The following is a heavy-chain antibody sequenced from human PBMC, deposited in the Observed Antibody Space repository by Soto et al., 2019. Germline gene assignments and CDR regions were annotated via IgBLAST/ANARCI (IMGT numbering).Heavy chain of an antibody. CDR1: GYNFATHW. V-gene: IGHV5-51*01. J-gene: IGHJ6*02. CDR3: ATPGGFGMDV. Sequence: GESLKISCQGSGYNFATHWIGWVRHKAGKGLEWMGIIFPGDAETRYSPSFQGHITISADKSISIAYLRWSSLKASDTGMYYCATPGGFGMDVWGQGTTVTSP. CDR2: IFPGDAET. D-gene: IGHD5-12*01.